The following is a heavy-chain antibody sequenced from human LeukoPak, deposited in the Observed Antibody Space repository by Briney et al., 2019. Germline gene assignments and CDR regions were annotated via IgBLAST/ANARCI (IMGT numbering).Heavy chain of an antibody. CDR2: INPNSGGT. J-gene: IGHJ4*02. Sequence: GASVKVSCKASGYTFTGYYMHWVRQAPGQGLEWMGWINPNSGGTNYAQKFQGRVTMTRDTSISTAYMELSRLRSDDTAVYYCARDSPVLRYFDWLSGASNLFDYWGQGTLVTVSS. D-gene: IGHD3-9*01. CDR1: GYTFTGYY. V-gene: IGHV1-2*02. CDR3: ARDSPVLRYFDWLSGASNLFDY.